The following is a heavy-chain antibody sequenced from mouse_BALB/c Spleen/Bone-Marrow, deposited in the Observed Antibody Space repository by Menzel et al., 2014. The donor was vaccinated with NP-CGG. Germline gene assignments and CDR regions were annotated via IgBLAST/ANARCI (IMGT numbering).Heavy chain of an antibody. CDR3: ARYYNWYFDV. J-gene: IGHJ1*01. D-gene: IGHD1-1*01. CDR2: INPNNGRT. CDR1: GYTFXSYW. Sequence: QVQLKESGAELVKPGASVKLSCKTSGYTFXSYWMHWVKQRPGQGLEWTGEINPNNGRTNYNEKFRNKATLTVDKSSSTAYMQLSSLTSEDSAVYYCARYYNWYFDVWGAGTTVTVSS. V-gene: IGHV1S81*02.